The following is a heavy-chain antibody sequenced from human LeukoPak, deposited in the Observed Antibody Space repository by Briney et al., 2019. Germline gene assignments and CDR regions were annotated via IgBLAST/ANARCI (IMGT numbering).Heavy chain of an antibody. Sequence: GASVKVSCKTSGYSFTDYYVHWVRQAPGQGLEWMGGIIPIFGTANYAQKFQGRVTITADESTSTAYMELSSLRSEDTAVYYCARAPEFTYGYQFPFDYWGQGTLVTVSS. CDR1: GYSFTDYY. D-gene: IGHD5-24*01. CDR2: IIPIFGTA. J-gene: IGHJ4*02. CDR3: ARAPEFTYGYQFPFDY. V-gene: IGHV1-69*13.